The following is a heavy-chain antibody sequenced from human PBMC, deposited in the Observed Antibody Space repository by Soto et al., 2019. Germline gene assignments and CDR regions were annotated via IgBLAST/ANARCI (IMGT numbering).Heavy chain of an antibody. CDR3: ARGRYYDYIWGGYRVPRPYYMDV. J-gene: IGHJ6*03. CDR2: INHSGST. CDR1: GGSFSGYY. D-gene: IGHD3-16*02. Sequence: SETLSLTCAVYGGSFSGYYWSWIRQPPGKGLEWIGEINHSGSTNYNPSLKSRVTISVDTSKNQFSLKLSSVTAADTAVYYCARGRYYDYIWGGYRVPRPYYMDVWGKGTTVTVSS. V-gene: IGHV4-34*01.